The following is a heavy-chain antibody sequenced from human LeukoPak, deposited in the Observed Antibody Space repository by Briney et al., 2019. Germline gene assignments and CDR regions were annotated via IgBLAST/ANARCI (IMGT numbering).Heavy chain of an antibody. CDR2: ISYDGSNK. D-gene: IGHD4-11*01. V-gene: IGHV3-30-3*01. Sequence: SCKASGGTFSSYAMHWVRQAPGKGLEWVAVISYDGSNKYYADSVKGRFTISRDNSKNTLYLQMNSLRAEDTAVYYCARDHTPGAVTATWNWFDPWGQGTLVTVSS. CDR3: ARDHTPGAVTATWNWFDP. J-gene: IGHJ5*02. CDR1: GGTFSSYA.